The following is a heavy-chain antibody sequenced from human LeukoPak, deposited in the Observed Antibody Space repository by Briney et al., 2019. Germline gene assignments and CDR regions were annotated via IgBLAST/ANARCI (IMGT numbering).Heavy chain of an antibody. CDR3: ARALTVVPAAAMVYYYYYMDV. CDR1: GFTFSSYW. CDR2: IKQDGSEK. Sequence: GGSLRLSCAASGFTFSSYWMRWVRQAPGKGLEWVANIKQDGSEKYYVDSVKGRFTISRDNAKNSLYLQMNSLRAEDTAVYYCARALTVVPAAAMVYYYYYMDVWGKGTTVTVSS. J-gene: IGHJ6*03. D-gene: IGHD2-2*01. V-gene: IGHV3-7*01.